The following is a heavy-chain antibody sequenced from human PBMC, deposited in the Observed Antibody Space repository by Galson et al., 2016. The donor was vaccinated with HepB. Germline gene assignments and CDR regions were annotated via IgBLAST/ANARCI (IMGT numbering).Heavy chain of an antibody. D-gene: IGHD5/OR15-5a*01. J-gene: IGHJ4*02. Sequence: ASGFTFSNYNLNWVRQAPGKGLEWVSSISSTSTHIYYADSLKGRFTVSRDNAKNSLYLQINSLRAEDTAVYYCAVTVYGALDYWGQGTRVAVSS. V-gene: IGHV3-21*01. CDR3: AVTVYGALDY. CDR1: GFTFSNYN. CDR2: ISSTSTHI.